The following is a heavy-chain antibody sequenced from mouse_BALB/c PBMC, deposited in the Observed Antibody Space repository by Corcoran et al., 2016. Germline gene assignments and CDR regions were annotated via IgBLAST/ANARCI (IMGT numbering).Heavy chain of an antibody. CDR1: GYTFTNYG. CDR2: INTYTGEP. Sequence: QIQLVQSGPELKKPGETVKISCKASGYTFTNYGMNWVKQAPGKGLKWMGWINTYTGEPTYADDFKGRFAFSLETSASTAYLQINNLKNEDTATYFCARRDPYYYGSRGYFDVWGAGTTVTVSS. J-gene: IGHJ1*01. D-gene: IGHD1-1*01. CDR3: ARRDPYYYGSRGYFDV. V-gene: IGHV9-3-1*01.